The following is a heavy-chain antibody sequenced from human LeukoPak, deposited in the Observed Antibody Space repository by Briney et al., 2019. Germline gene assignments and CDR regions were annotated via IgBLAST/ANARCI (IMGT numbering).Heavy chain of an antibody. CDR1: GFTFSSYA. D-gene: IGHD2-2*01. CDR2: ISYDGSNK. Sequence: PGGSLRLSCAASGFTFSSYAMHWVRQAPGKGLEWVAVISYDGSNKYYADSVKGRFTISRDNSKNTLYLQMNSLRAEDTAVYYCARDGVSCSSTSCYYYYYYMDVWGKGTTVTVSS. V-gene: IGHV3-30*04. CDR3: ARDGVSCSSTSCYYYYYYMDV. J-gene: IGHJ6*03.